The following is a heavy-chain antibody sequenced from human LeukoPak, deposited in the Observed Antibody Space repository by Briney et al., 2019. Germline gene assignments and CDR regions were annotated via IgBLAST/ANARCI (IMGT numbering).Heavy chain of an antibody. Sequence: GGSLRPSCAASGFTFSDYYMSWIRQAPGKGLEWVSYISSSSSYTNYADSVKGRFTISRDNAKNSLYLQMNSLRAEDKAVYYCARQAYGSGSYLLDYWGQGTLVTVSS. V-gene: IGHV3-11*03. CDR1: GFTFSDYY. CDR3: ARQAYGSGSYLLDY. D-gene: IGHD3-10*01. CDR2: ISSSSSYT. J-gene: IGHJ4*02.